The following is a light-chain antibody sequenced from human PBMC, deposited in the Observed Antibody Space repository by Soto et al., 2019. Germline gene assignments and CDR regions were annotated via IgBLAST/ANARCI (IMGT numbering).Light chain of an antibody. Sequence: DIQMTQSPSSLSASVGDRVTITCRASQSISSYLNWYQQKPGKAPKLLIYAASSLQSGVPSRFSGSESGTDVNLTISSLQPEDFANYYCQQSYSTPLTLGGGTKVEIK. CDR2: AAS. CDR1: QSISSY. J-gene: IGKJ4*01. V-gene: IGKV1-39*01. CDR3: QQSYSTPLT.